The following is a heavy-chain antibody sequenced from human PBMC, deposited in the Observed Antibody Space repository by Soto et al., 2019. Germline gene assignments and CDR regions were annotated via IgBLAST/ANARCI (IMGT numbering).Heavy chain of an antibody. Sequence: EVQLLESGGGLVQPGGSLRLSCAASGFTFSSYAMSWVRQAPGKGLEWVSAISGSCGSTYYADSVKGRFTISRDNSKNTLYLQMNSLRAEDTAVYYCAKGGYDFWSGYYYYFDYWGQGTLVTVSS. J-gene: IGHJ4*02. CDR1: GFTFSSYA. V-gene: IGHV3-23*01. CDR3: AKGGYDFWSGYYYYFDY. CDR2: ISGSCGST. D-gene: IGHD3-3*01.